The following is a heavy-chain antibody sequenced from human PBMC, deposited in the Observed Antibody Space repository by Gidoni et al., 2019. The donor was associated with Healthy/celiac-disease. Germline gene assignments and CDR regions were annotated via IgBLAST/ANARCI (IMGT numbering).Heavy chain of an antibody. CDR2: IRSKAYGGTT. D-gene: IGHD3-22*01. J-gene: IGHJ4*02. CDR3: TRGHTDISGYYCFDY. Sequence: EVQLVESGGGLVKPGRSLRLSCTASGFTFGDYAMSWFRQAPGKGLEWVGSIRSKAYGGTTEYAASVKGRFTISRDDSKSIAYLQMNSLKTEDTAVYYCTRGHTDISGYYCFDYWGQGTLVTVSS. V-gene: IGHV3-49*05. CDR1: GFTFGDYA.